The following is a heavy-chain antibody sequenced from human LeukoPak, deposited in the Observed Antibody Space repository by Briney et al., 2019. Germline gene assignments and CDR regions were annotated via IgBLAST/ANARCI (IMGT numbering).Heavy chain of an antibody. V-gene: IGHV1-2*02. Sequence: ASVKVSCMASGYTFTGYYLHWVRQAPGQGLEWMGWINPSSGGTNYAQKFQGRVTMTRDTSISTAYMELSRLRSDDTAVYYCARDSLTYYYDPGGVDVWGKGTTVTVSS. CDR2: INPSSGGT. J-gene: IGHJ6*04. D-gene: IGHD3-22*01. CDR1: GYTFTGYY. CDR3: ARDSLTYYYDPGGVDV.